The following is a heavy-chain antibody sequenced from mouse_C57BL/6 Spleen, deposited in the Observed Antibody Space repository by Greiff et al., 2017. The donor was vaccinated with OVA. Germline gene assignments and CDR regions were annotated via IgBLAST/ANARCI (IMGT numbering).Heavy chain of an antibody. D-gene: IGHD2-4*01. V-gene: IGHV1-5*01. J-gene: IGHJ2*01. CDR3: TRSPHYDLYYFDY. Sequence: VQLQQSGTVLARPGASVTMSCKTSGYTFTSYWMHWVKQRPGPGLEWIGAIYPGNSDTSYNQKFKGKAKLTAVTSASTAYMELSSLTNEDSAVYYFTRSPHYDLYYFDYWGQGTTLTVSS. CDR2: IYPGNSDT. CDR1: GYTFTSYW.